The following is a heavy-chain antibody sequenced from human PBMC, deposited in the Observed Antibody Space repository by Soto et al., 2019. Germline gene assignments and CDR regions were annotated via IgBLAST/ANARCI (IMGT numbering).Heavy chain of an antibody. CDR2: IIPLFGIT. J-gene: IGHJ6*02. V-gene: IGHV1-69*04. D-gene: IGHD2-2*02. CDR3: ATEDGVRDSALIPAAIDAMDV. Sequence: QVQLVQSGAEVEKPGSSVKVSCKASGATFSRNPITWVRQAPGQGLEWIGRIIPLFGITAFAQKFQDRVTITADKSTTTAYMELSSLRSEDTAVYYCATEDGVRDSALIPAAIDAMDVWGQGTTVTVTS. CDR1: GATFSRNP.